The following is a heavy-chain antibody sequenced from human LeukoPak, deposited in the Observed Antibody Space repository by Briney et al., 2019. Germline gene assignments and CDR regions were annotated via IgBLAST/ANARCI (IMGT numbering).Heavy chain of an antibody. J-gene: IGHJ4*02. CDR1: GFSLNYYS. CDR2: LSSSSSYI. D-gene: IGHD5-12*01. V-gene: IGHV3-21*01. CDR3: AREGDRGYDYREEFDY. Sequence: PGGALRLSCAASGFSLNYYSMNWVRQAPGKGLERGSSLSSSSSYIHYVDSVKGRFTISRDNAKNSLYLQMNSLRAEDTAVYCCAREGDRGYDYREEFDYWGQGTLVTVSS.